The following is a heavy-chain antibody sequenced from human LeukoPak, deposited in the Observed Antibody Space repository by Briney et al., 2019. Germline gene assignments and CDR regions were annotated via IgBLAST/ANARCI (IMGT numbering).Heavy chain of an antibody. Sequence: SVKVSCKASGYTFTGYYIHWVRQAPGQGLEWMGRIIPILGIANYAQKFQGRVTITADKSTSTAYMELSSLRSEDTAVYYCASSLGIAAAGSDYWGQGTLVTVSS. D-gene: IGHD6-13*01. CDR2: IIPILGIA. CDR1: GYTFTGYY. V-gene: IGHV1-69*02. CDR3: ASSLGIAAAGSDY. J-gene: IGHJ4*02.